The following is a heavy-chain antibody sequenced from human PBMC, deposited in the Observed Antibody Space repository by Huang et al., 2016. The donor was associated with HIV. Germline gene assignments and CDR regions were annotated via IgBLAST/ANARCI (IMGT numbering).Heavy chain of an antibody. V-gene: IGHV1-69*18. CDR1: GGTFSSYA. D-gene: IGHD1-1*01. CDR2: ISPIFDTA. CDR3: ARDLNGDFDY. Sequence: QVQLMQSGAEVKKPGSSVKVSCKASGGTFSSYAISWVRQAPGQGLEWMGRISPIFDTANYAQKFQGRVTITADESTGTAYMELSSLRSEDTAIYYCARDLNGDFDYWGQGTLVTVSS. J-gene: IGHJ4*02.